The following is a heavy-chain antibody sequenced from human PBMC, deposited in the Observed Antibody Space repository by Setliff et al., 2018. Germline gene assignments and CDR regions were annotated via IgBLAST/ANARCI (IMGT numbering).Heavy chain of an antibody. D-gene: IGHD5-18*01. CDR3: ARLDTNTYATFDY. CDR1: GFSIISNYY. CDR2: VLHSGRT. V-gene: IGHV4-38-2*01. J-gene: IGHJ4*02. Sequence: PSETLSLTCAVSGFSIISNYYWAWIRQPPGKGLEWIGSVLHSGRTPYNPSLKSRVTISADTSKNQFSPKLPSVTAADTAVYYCARLDTNTYATFDYWGQGTLVTVSS.